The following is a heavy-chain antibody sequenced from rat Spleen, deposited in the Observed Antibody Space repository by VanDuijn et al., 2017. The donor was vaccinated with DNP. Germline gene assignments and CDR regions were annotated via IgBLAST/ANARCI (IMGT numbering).Heavy chain of an antibody. D-gene: IGHD1-11*01. CDR3: TTFEGTNA. J-gene: IGHJ4*01. V-gene: IGHV5S10*01. CDR2: ITYDGSRT. CDR1: GFTFSDYN. Sequence: EVQLVESGGGLLQPGRSLKVSCAASGFTFSDYNMAWVRQAPKKGLEWVATITYDGSRTYCRDSVKGRFTISRDNTKSTLYLQMDSLRSEDTATYYCTTFEGTNAWGQGTSVTVSS.